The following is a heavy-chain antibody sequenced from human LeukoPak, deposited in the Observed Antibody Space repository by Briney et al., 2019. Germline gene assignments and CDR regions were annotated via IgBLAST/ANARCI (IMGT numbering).Heavy chain of an antibody. V-gene: IGHV3-30*03. CDR3: ARDLPVVGAPGFDY. CDR2: ISYDGSNK. J-gene: IGHJ4*02. CDR1: GFTFSSYG. Sequence: PGGSLRLSCAASGFTFSSYGMHWVRQAPGKGLEWVAVISYDGSNKYYADSVKGRFTISRDNSKNTLYLQMNSLRAEDTAVYYCARDLPVVGAPGFDYWGQGTLVTVSS. D-gene: IGHD1-26*01.